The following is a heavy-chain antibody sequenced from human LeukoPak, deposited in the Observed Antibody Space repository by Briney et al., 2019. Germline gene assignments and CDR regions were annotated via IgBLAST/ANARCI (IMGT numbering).Heavy chain of an antibody. V-gene: IGHV3-30*18. CDR3: AKDHGIAAAGNEGDAFDI. CDR2: ISYDGSNK. J-gene: IGHJ3*02. CDR1: GFTFSSYG. Sequence: GGSLRLSCAASGFTFSSYGMHWVRQAPGKGLEWVAVISYDGSNKYYADSVKGRFTISRDNSKNTLYLQMNSLRAEDTAVYYCAKDHGIAAAGNEGDAFDIWGQGTMVTVSS. D-gene: IGHD6-13*01.